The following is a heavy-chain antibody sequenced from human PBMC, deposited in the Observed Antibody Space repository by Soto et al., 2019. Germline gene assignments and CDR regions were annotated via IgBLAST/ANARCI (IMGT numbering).Heavy chain of an antibody. D-gene: IGHD6-19*01. J-gene: IGHJ4*02. V-gene: IGHV3-11*05. CDR2: ISSTSTYT. Sequence: GGSLRLSSTASGFTFSDYYMTWIRQAPGKGLEWVSYISSTSTYTQYADSVRGRFTISRDNAKNSLFLQMNSLRVEDTAVYYCARDGTGWASYFDYWGQGTLVTVSS. CDR1: GFTFSDYY. CDR3: ARDGTGWASYFDY.